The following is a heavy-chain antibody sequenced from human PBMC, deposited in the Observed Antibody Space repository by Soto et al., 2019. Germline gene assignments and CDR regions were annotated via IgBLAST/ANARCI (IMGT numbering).Heavy chain of an antibody. J-gene: IGHJ4*02. D-gene: IGHD4-17*01. Sequence: PSETLSLTCTVSGGSISSYYWSWIRQPPGKGLEWIGYIYYSGSTNYNPSLKSRANISVDTSKNQFSLKLSSVTAADTAVYYCARRYGASFDYWGQGTLVTVPS. CDR2: IYYSGST. V-gene: IGHV4-59*01. CDR1: GGSISSYY. CDR3: ARRYGASFDY.